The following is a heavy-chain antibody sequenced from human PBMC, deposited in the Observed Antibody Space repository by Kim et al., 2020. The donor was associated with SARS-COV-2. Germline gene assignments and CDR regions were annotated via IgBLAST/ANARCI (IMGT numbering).Heavy chain of an antibody. J-gene: IGHJ6*03. CDR2: IYYSGST. Sequence: SETLSLTCTVSGGSISSYYWSWIRQPPGKGLEWIGYIYYSGSTNYNPSLKSRVTISVDTSKNQFSLKLSSVTAADTAVYYCARAPSDSSSWLGLYYYYMDVWGKGTTVTVSS. V-gene: IGHV4-59*01. D-gene: IGHD6-13*01. CDR1: GGSISSYY. CDR3: ARAPSDSSSWLGLYYYYMDV.